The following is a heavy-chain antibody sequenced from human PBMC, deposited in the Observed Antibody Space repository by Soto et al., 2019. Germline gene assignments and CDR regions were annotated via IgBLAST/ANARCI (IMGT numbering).Heavy chain of an antibody. D-gene: IGHD3-3*01. J-gene: IGHJ5*02. V-gene: IGHV3-49*03. CDR3: TRGGVLRFFSLNNWFDP. CDR1: GFTFGYYA. CDR2: IRSKAYGGTT. Sequence: GGSLRLSCTASGFTFGYYAMSWFRQAPGKGLEWVGFIRSKAYGGTTEYAASVKGRFTISRDDSKSIAYLQMNSLKTEDTAVYYCTRGGVLRFFSLNNWFDPWGQGTLVTVSS.